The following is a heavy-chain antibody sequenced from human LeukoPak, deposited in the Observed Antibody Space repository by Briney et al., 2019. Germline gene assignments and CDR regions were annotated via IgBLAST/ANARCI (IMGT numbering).Heavy chain of an antibody. V-gene: IGHV4-34*01. CDR2: STHSGST. D-gene: IGHD2-15*01. Sequence: SETLSLTCAVYGGSFSGHYWTWIRQPPGKGLEWIGESTHSGSTNYNPPLKSRVTISVDTSKNQFSLKLTSVSAADTAVYHCARGRMGAAALDFWGPGTLVTVSS. CDR1: GGSFSGHY. J-gene: IGHJ4*02. CDR3: ARGRMGAAALDF.